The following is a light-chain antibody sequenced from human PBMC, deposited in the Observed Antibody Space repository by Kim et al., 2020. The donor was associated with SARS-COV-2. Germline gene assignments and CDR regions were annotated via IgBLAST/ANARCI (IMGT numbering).Light chain of an antibody. CDR3: QSSDTGTLWV. V-gene: IGLV6-57*03. J-gene: IGLJ3*02. CDR1: RGSIAGNL. Sequence: KTVTISCTRSRGSIAGNLVQWYQQRPGSAPSIVIYEDNQRPSGVPDRFSGSIDRSSNSASLTISGVKTEDEADYYCQSSDTGTLWVFGGGTQLTVL. CDR2: EDN.